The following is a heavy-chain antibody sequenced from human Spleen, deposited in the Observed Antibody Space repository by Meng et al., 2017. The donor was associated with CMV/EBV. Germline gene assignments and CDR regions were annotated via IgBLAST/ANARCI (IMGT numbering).Heavy chain of an antibody. V-gene: IGHV1-69*10. Sequence: SFSGYPVSWVRQAPGQGLEWVGGIIPYLEITHYAQRFQGRVTITADKSMNIAYMDLSRLRSEDTAVYYCAKIKGDGYDFWSGSYNVWGQGTTVTVSS. CDR2: IIPYLEIT. D-gene: IGHD3-3*01. CDR3: AKIKGDGYDFWSGSYNV. CDR1: SFSGYP. J-gene: IGHJ6*02.